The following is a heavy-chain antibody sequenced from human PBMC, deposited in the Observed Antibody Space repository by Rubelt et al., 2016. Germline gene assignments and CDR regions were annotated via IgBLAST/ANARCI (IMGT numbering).Heavy chain of an antibody. CDR1: GGSFSDYY. V-gene: IGHV4-34*01. CDR2: INHSGST. J-gene: IGHJ4*02. Sequence: QVQLQQWGAGLLKPSETLSLTCAVYGGSFSDYYWSWIRLPPGKGLAWIGDINHSGSTNYTPSLKSRVTISVDTSKNQFSLRMSSVIAAETAVYYCASHGVAPWLNYADYWGQGTLVTVAS. D-gene: IGHD2-2*01. CDR3: ASHGVAPWLNYADY.